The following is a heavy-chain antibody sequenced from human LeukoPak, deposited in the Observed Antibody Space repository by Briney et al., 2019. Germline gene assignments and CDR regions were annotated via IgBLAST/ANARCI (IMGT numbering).Heavy chain of an antibody. CDR2: ISPYHGDT. V-gene: IGHV1-18*01. D-gene: IGHD2-21*02. J-gene: IGHJ4*02. CDR1: GYTFTNYG. Sequence: ASVKVTCNTSGYTFTNYGIHWLRQAPGQGFELMCWISPYHGDTHYARAIQGKVTITTDTPATTAYLELRSLRSDDTAVYYCARDLGVLAAIDDWGQGTLLTISS. CDR3: ARDLGVLAAIDD.